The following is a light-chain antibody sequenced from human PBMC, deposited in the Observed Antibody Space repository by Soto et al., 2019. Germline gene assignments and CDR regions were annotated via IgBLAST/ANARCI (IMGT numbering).Light chain of an antibody. CDR2: GNS. CDR3: QSYDSSMSGYV. J-gene: IGLJ1*01. CDR1: SSNIGAGYD. Sequence: QSVLTQPPSVSGARGQRVTISCTGSSSNIGAGYDVHWYQQLPGTAPKLLSYGNSNRPSGVPDRFSGSKSGPSASLAIPGLQAEDEADYYCQSYDSSMSGYVFGTGTKVTVL. V-gene: IGLV1-40*01.